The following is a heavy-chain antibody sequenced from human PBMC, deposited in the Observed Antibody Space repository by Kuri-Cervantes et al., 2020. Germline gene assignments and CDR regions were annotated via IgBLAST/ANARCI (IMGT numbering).Heavy chain of an antibody. CDR1: GYTFTSYG. CDR2: ISTYNGNT. Sequence: ASVKVSCKASGYTFTSYGISWVRQVPGQGLEWMGWISTYNGNTNYAQKLQGRVTMTTDTSTSTAYMELRSLRSDDTAVYYCASDGYNYLGHPFDYWGQGSLVTVSS. J-gene: IGHJ4*02. V-gene: IGHV1-18*01. CDR3: ASDGYNYLGHPFDY. D-gene: IGHD5-24*01.